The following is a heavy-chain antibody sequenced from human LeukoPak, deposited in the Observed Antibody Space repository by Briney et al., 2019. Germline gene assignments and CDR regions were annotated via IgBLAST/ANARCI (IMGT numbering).Heavy chain of an antibody. Sequence: GASVKVSCKASGYTFTGYYMHWVRQAPGQGLEWMGWINPNGGGANYAQKFQGRVTMTRDTSISTAYMELSRLRSDDTAVYYCASHPSHSGYLVVLWLWGQGTLVTVSS. D-gene: IGHD5-12*01. CDR2: INPNGGGA. CDR3: ASHPSHSGYLVVLWL. V-gene: IGHV1-2*02. CDR1: GYTFTGYY. J-gene: IGHJ4*02.